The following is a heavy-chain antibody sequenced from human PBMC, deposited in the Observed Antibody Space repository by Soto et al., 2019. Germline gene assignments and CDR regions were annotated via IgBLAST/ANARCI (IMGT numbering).Heavy chain of an antibody. CDR2: INPNSGGT. CDR1: GYTFTGYY. D-gene: IGHD2-15*01. J-gene: IGHJ3*02. V-gene: IGHV1-2*04. Sequence: ASVKVSCKASGYTFTGYYMHWVRQAPGQGLEWMGWINPNSGGTNYAQKFQGWVTMTRDTSISTAYMELSRLRSDDTAVYYGARGFVGGSDAFDIWGQGTMVTVSS. CDR3: ARGFVGGSDAFDI.